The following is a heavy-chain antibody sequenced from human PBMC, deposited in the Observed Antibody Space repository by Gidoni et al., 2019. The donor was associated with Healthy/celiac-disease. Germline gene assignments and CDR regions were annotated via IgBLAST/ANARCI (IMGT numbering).Heavy chain of an antibody. CDR3: ARDHWGGSSSWYFSCWFDP. CDR1: GRSIRSSRYY. D-gene: IGHD6-13*01. CDR2: IYYSGST. Sequence: QLQLQESGPGLVQPSETLSLTCTVSGRSIRSSRYYWGWIRQPPGKGLEWIGSIYYSGSTYYNPSLKSRVTISVDTSKNQFSLKLSSVTAADTAVYYCARDHWGGSSSWYFSCWFDPWGQGTLVTVSS. V-gene: IGHV4-39*07. J-gene: IGHJ5*02.